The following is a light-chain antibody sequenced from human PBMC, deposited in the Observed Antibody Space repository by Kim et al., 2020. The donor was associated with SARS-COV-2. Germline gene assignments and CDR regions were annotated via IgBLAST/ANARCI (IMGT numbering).Light chain of an antibody. CDR2: KTS. CDR1: QSINSW. Sequence: DIQMTQSPSTLSVSVGDSVTITCRASQSINSWLAWYQQKPGKAPKLMIYKTSTLESGVPSRFSGSGSGTEFTLTISSLHPDDFATYYCQQYDSYSPYGFGQGTKLEI. V-gene: IGKV1-5*03. J-gene: IGKJ2*03. CDR3: QQYDSYSPYG.